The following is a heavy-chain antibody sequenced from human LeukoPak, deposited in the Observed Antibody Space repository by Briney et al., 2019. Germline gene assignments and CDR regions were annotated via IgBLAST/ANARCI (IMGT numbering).Heavy chain of an antibody. Sequence: SETLSLTCAVYGGSFSGYYWSWIRQPPGKGLGWIGEINHSGSTNYNPSLKSRVTISVDTSKNQFSLKLSSVTAADTAVYYCARGVTGYYWGQGTLVTVSS. V-gene: IGHV4-34*01. D-gene: IGHD3-10*01. CDR3: ARGVTGYY. J-gene: IGHJ4*02. CDR1: GGSFSGYY. CDR2: INHSGST.